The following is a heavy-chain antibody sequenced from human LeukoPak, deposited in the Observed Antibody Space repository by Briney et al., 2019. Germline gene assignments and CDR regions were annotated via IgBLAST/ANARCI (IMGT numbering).Heavy chain of an antibody. CDR3: AKRSGGYCSSTSCYYYYMDV. J-gene: IGHJ6*03. CDR1: GFTFSDYA. D-gene: IGHD2-2*01. Sequence: GGSLRLSCAASGFTFSDYAMHWVRQAPGKELEYVSAISSNGGSIHYANSVKGRFTISRDNSKNTLYLQMNSLRAEDTAVYYCAKRSGGYCSSTSCYYYYMDVWGKGTTVTISS. CDR2: ISSNGGSI. V-gene: IGHV3-64*01.